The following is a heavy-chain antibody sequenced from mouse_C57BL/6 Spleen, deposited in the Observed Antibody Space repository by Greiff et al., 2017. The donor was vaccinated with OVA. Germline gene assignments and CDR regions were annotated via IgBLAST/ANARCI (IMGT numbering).Heavy chain of an antibody. V-gene: IGHV14-2*01. D-gene: IGHD3-3*01. J-gene: IGHJ1*03. CDR2: IDPEDGDT. CDR1: GFNIKDYY. Sequence: EVKLVESGAELVKPGASVKLSCTASGFNIKDYYMHWVKQRTEQGLEWIGRIDPEDGDTNYAPKFQGKATMTADTSSNTAYLQLSSLTSEDTAVYYCARIGDKWYFDDWGTGTTVTVSS. CDR3: ARIGDKWYFDD.